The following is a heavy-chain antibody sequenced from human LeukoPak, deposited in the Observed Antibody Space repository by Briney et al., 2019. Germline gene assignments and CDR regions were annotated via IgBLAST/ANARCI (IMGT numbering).Heavy chain of an antibody. CDR1: GLTFSSYS. CDR3: ARVSDSRSWYSDY. V-gene: IGHV3-21*03. Sequence: PGGSLRLSCAASGLTFSSYSMNWVRQAPGKGLEWVSSICSSSSYIYYADSVKGGFPISRDNAKNSLYLQMNSLRAEDTAVYYCARVSDSRSWYSDYWGQGTLGNVSS. D-gene: IGHD6-13*01. CDR2: ICSSSSYI. J-gene: IGHJ4*03.